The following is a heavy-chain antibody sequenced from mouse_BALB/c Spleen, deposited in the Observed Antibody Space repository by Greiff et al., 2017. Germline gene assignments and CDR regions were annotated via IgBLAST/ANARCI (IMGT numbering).Heavy chain of an antibody. V-gene: IGHV1-4*02. D-gene: IGHD2-3*01. CDR2: INPSSGYT. CDR3: ARSGADGYYAMDY. Sequence: QVQLQQSAAELARPGASVKMSCKASGYTFTSYTMHWVKQRPGQGLEWIGYINPSSGYTEYNQKFKDKTTLTADKSSSTAYMQLSSLTSEDSAVYYCARSGADGYYAMDYWGQGTSVTVSS. J-gene: IGHJ4*01. CDR1: GYTFTSYT.